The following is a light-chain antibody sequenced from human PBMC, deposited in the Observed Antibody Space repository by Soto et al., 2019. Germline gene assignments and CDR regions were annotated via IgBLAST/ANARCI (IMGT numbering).Light chain of an antibody. CDR1: QDIRKS. CDR3: QQYSSLPVT. J-gene: IGKJ5*01. V-gene: IGKV1-33*01. Sequence: DIPMTQSPSSLSISLGDRVTITCQASQDIRKSLNWYQQKPGKAPKLLIYETSYLETGVSSRFSGSGSGTEFTLTISSLQAEDSATYYCQQYSSLPVTYGQGTRLQMK. CDR2: ETS.